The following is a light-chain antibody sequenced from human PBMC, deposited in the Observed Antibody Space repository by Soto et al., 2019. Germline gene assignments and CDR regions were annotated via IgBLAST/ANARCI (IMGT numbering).Light chain of an antibody. CDR2: GAS. J-gene: IGKJ1*01. CDR3: QQYSNSRT. CDR1: QSVTRGY. Sequence: EIVLTQSPGTLSLSPGEGATLYCRASQSVTRGYLAWFQQKPGQAPRLLIYGASIRATGIPDRFSGSGSGTDFTLTISRLEPEDFAVYYCQQYSNSRTFGQGTKVEIK. V-gene: IGKV3-20*01.